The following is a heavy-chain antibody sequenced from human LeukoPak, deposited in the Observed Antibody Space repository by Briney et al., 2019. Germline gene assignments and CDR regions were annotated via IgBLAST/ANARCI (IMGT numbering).Heavy chain of an antibody. CDR2: IYSGGST. J-gene: IGHJ5*02. D-gene: IGHD6-13*01. CDR1: GFTVSSNH. Sequence: PGGSLRLSCAASGFTVSSNHMTWVRQAPGKGLEWVSVIYSGGSTNYADSVKGRFTISRDNAKNSLYLQMNSLRAEDTAVYYCARVIAAPRTWGQGTLVTVSS. CDR3: ARVIAAPRT. V-gene: IGHV3-53*01.